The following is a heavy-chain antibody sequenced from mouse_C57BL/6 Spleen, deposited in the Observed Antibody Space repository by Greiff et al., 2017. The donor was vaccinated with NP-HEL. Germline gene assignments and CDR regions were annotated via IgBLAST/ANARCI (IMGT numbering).Heavy chain of an antibody. CDR1: GYSITSDY. Sequence: EVKLVESGPGLAKPSQTLSLTCSVTGYSITSDYWNWIRKFPGNKLEYMGYISYSGSTYYNPSLKSRISITRDTSKNQYYLQLNSVTTEDTATYYCARSYYGSSSYWYFDVWGTGTTVTVSS. CDR2: ISYSGST. D-gene: IGHD1-1*01. J-gene: IGHJ1*03. CDR3: ARSYYGSSSYWYFDV. V-gene: IGHV3-8*01.